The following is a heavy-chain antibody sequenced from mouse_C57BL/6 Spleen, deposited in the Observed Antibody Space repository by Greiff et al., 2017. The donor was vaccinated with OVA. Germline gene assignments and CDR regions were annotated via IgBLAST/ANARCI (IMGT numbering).Heavy chain of an antibody. J-gene: IGHJ1*03. Sequence: EVQVVESGGDLVKPGGSLKLSCAASGFTFSSYGMSWVRQTPDKRLEWVATISSGGSYTYYPDSVKGRFTISRDNAKNTLYLQMSSLKSEDTAMYYCARQTTRWYFDVWGTGTTVTVSS. CDR3: ARQTTRWYFDV. D-gene: IGHD1-1*01. V-gene: IGHV5-6*01. CDR2: ISSGGSYT. CDR1: GFTFSSYG.